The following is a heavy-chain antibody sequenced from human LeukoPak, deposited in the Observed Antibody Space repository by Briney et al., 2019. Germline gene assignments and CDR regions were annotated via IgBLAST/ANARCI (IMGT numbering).Heavy chain of an antibody. J-gene: IGHJ6*02. V-gene: IGHV4-61*01. CDR1: GGSVSSGSYY. CDR3: ARDEDGCSGGSCSLYYYYGMDA. Sequence: SETLSLTCTVSGGSVSSGSYYWSWIRQPPGKGLEWIGYFYYSGSTNYNPSLKSRVTISVDTSKNQFSLKLSSVTAADTAVYYCARDEDGCSGGSCSLYYYYGMDAWGQGTTVTVSS. D-gene: IGHD2-15*01. CDR2: FYYSGST.